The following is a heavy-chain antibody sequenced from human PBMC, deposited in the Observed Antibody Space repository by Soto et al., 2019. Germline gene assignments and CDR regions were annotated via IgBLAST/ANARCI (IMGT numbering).Heavy chain of an antibody. V-gene: IGHV3-30*18. CDR1: GFTFNTFG. J-gene: IGHJ4*02. CDR2: ISYDGSDK. CDR3: AKSPNFYCSSYHCYKYYFDY. Sequence: QEQLVESGGGVVLPGRSLRLSCAASGFTFNTFGMHWVRQAPGKGLEWVAVISYDGSDKYYSDCVRGRFTISRDNSMKTLYLQMNSLRTEDTAVYYCAKSPNFYCSSYHCYKYYFDYWGQGTLVTVSS. D-gene: IGHD2-2*01.